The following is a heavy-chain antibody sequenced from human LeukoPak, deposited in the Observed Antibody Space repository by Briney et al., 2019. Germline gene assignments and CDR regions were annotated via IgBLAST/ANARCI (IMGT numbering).Heavy chain of an antibody. CDR1: GLTFSSYA. Sequence: GGSLRLSCAASGLTFSSYAMSWVRQAPGKGLEWVSAISGSGGSTYYADSVKGRFTISRDNSKNTLYLQMNSLRAEDTAVYYCAKSPRGYSYGPPWGQGTLVTVSS. V-gene: IGHV3-23*01. CDR3: AKSPRGYSYGPP. CDR2: ISGSGGST. D-gene: IGHD5-18*01. J-gene: IGHJ5*02.